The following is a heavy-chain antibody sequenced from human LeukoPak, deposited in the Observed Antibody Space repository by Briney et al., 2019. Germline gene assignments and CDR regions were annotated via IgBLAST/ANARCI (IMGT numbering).Heavy chain of an antibody. CDR3: ARRFSGSGSPITY. CDR1: GYTFTRFY. CDR2: MNPNSGNT. Sequence: ASVKGFCKGSGYTFTRFYIKWGRQGTGQGLEWMGWMNPNSGNTGYAQKFQGRVTMTRNTSISTAYMELSSLRSEDTAVYYCARRFSGSGSPITYWGQGTLVTVSS. V-gene: IGHV1-8*01. D-gene: IGHD3-10*01. J-gene: IGHJ4*02.